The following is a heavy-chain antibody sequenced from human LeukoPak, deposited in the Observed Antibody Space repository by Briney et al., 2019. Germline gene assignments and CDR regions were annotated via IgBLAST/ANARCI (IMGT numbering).Heavy chain of an antibody. D-gene: IGHD2-2*01. V-gene: IGHV1-18*01. CDR2: ISAYNGNT. Sequence: ASVKVSCKTSGYTFTSYDINWVRQAPGQGLEWMGWISAYNGNTNYAQKLQGRVTMTTDTSTSTAYMELRSLRSDNTAVYYCARDIVVVPAAMGYGLNYYYGMDVWGQGTTVTVSS. J-gene: IGHJ6*02. CDR1: GYTFTSYD. CDR3: ARDIVVVPAAMGYGLNYYYGMDV.